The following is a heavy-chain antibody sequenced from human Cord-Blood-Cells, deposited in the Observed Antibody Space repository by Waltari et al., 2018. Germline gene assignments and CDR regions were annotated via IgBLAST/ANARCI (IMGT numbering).Heavy chain of an antibody. D-gene: IGHD3-22*01. V-gene: IGHV1-8*03. Sequence: QVQLVQSGAEVKKPGSSVQVSCKASGYTFTSYDINWVRQATGQGLEWMGWMNPNSGNTGYAQKFQGRVTITRNTSISTAYMELSSLRSEDTAVYYCARAEARRGNSSGYYFDYWGQGTLVTVSS. CDR1: GYTFTSYD. CDR3: ARAEARRGNSSGYYFDY. J-gene: IGHJ4*02. CDR2: MNPNSGNT.